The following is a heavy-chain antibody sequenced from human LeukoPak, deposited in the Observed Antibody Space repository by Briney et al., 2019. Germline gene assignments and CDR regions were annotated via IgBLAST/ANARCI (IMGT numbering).Heavy chain of an antibody. CDR1: GFTFSSYG. Sequence: GGSLRLSCVVSGFTFSSYGLHWVRQAPGKGLEWVALISDDGGNDFYADSVKGRFTSSRDNSKNTLYLQMNSLRAEDTAVYYCAKASVENWSYVAVDFWGQGTLVTVSS. CDR3: AKASVENWSYVAVDF. CDR2: ISDDGGND. J-gene: IGHJ4*02. V-gene: IGHV3-30*18. D-gene: IGHD1-7*01.